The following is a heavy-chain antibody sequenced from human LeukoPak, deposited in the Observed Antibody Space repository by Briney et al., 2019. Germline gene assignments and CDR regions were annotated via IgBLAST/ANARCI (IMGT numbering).Heavy chain of an antibody. CDR3: GRGGAGLADY. CDR2: INPEETTI. CDR1: GFTFSKYW. J-gene: IGHJ4*02. Sequence: GESLRLSYAVSGFTFSKYWMHWVRQAPGKGLVWVSRINPEETTINYADSVKGRFTISRDNAKSTLYLQMDSLRPEDSALYYCGRGGAGLADYWGPGTLVTVSS. V-gene: IGHV3-74*01. D-gene: IGHD1-26*01.